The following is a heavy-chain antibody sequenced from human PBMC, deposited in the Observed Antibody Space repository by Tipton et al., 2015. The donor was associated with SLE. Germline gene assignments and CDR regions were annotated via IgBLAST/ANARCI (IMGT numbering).Heavy chain of an antibody. D-gene: IGHD2-2*02. J-gene: IGHJ1*01. CDR2: IYQRGSTYYTRGST. CDR3: ARGFLYDGFQV. CDR1: GYSISSGFY. V-gene: IGHV4-38-2*02. Sequence: TLSLTCTVSGYSISSGFYWAWIRQPPGKGLEWIGFIYQRGSTYYTRGSTYYNPSLKSRVTISVDTSKNQFSLKLSSVTAADTAVYYCARGFLYDGFQVWGQGTLVTVSS.